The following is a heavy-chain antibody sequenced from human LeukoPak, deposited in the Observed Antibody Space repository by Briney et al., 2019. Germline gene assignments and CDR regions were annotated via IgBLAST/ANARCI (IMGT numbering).Heavy chain of an antibody. CDR1: GFIFSGTY. CDR2: IYSGGDT. J-gene: IGHJ3*02. D-gene: IGHD2-2*01. Sequence: GGSLRLPCAASGFIFSGTYMTWVRQAPGKGLECVSIIYSGGDTYYTDSVKGRFSVSRDNSKNTLYLKMNSLRVDDTAVYYCARGSCSNIRCHDAFDIWGQGTMVTVSS. V-gene: IGHV3-53*01. CDR3: ARGSCSNIRCHDAFDI.